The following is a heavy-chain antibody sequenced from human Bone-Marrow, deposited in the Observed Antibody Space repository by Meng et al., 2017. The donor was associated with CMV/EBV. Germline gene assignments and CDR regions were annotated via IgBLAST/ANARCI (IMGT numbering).Heavy chain of an antibody. Sequence: VTLVESGGGVVQPGGASGLSWSASGFPFSSYSMYWVRQAPGKGLQWVSFIHYDGTTKHCVDSVKGRFTISRDNSKNTLYLQMNSLRTEDTAVYYCVKDGGYYSGDYWGQGTLVTVSS. CDR2: IHYDGTTK. D-gene: IGHD4-11*01. CDR3: VKDGGYYSGDY. CDR1: GFPFSSYS. J-gene: IGHJ4*02. V-gene: IGHV3-30*02.